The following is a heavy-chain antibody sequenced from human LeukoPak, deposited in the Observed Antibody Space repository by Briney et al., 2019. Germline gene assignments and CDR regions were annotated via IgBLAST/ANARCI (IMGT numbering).Heavy chain of an antibody. CDR2: ISSDGSSI. CDR1: GFTFSSHW. D-gene: IGHD3-10*01. CDR3: ARETTDPGNYFDS. J-gene: IGHJ4*02. Sequence: GGSLRLSCAASGFTFSSHWMHWVRQAPGKGLVWVSRISSDGSSINYADSVKGRFTISRDNAKNTLYLQMNSLRGEDTAVYYCARETTDPGNYFDSWGQGTLVTVSS. V-gene: IGHV3-74*01.